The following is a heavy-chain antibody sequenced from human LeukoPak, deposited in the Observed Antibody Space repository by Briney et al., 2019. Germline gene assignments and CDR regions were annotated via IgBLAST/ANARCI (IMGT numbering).Heavy chain of an antibody. V-gene: IGHV1-69*13. CDR1: GYTFTGYY. Sequence: SVKVSCKASGYTFTGYYMHWVRQAPGQGLEWMGGIIPIFGTANYAQKFQGRVTITADESTSTAYMELSSLRSEDTAVYYCARARDSSGYLFDYWGQGTLVTVSS. J-gene: IGHJ4*02. D-gene: IGHD3-22*01. CDR2: IIPIFGTA. CDR3: ARARDSSGYLFDY.